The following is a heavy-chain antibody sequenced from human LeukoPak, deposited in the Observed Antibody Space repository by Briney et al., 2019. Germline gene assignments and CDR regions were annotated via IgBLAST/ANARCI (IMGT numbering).Heavy chain of an antibody. J-gene: IGHJ4*02. CDR3: ARTSIAARRALGY. D-gene: IGHD6-6*01. CDR2: MNPNSGNT. CDR1: RYTFTSYD. Sequence: ASVKDSCKASRYTFTSYDINWVRQATGQGLEWMGWMNPNSGNTGYAQKFQGRVTMTRNTSISTAYMELSSLRSEDTAVYYCARTSIAARRALGYWGQGTLVTVSS. V-gene: IGHV1-8*01.